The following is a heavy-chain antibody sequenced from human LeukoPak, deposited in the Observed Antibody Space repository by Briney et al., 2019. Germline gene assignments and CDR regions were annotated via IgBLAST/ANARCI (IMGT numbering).Heavy chain of an antibody. CDR2: TSYDGPKT. V-gene: IGHV3-30*04. Sequence: GGSLRLSCAASGFTLRSYAMHWVRQAPGKGLEGVAVTSYDGPKTYYVDSVKGRFTISRDNSKNTLYLQMHSLRAEDTAVFYCARERDSLGTFDIWGQGTMVTVSS. J-gene: IGHJ3*02. CDR3: ARERDSLGTFDI. CDR1: GFTLRSYA. D-gene: IGHD3-16*01.